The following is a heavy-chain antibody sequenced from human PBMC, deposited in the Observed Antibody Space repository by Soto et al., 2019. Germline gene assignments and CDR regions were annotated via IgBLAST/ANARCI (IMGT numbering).Heavy chain of an antibody. CDR2: IYHSGSA. D-gene: IGHD5-12*01. Sequence: PSETLSLTCAVSVVSLSSGCYSLSWILHPPGKGLEWIGYIYHSGSAYYNPSLKSRVTMSVETYKNQFSLKLSSVTAADKAAYYCARDIREAIRKLPALKWFDPWGKGNLVTVSS. CDR3: ARDIREAIRKLPALKWFDP. V-gene: IGHV4-30-2*01. J-gene: IGHJ5*02. CDR1: VVSLSSGCYS.